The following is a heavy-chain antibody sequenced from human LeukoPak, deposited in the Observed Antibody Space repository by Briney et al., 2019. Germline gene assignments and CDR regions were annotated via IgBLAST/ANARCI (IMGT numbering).Heavy chain of an antibody. CDR1: GYTFNSYD. D-gene: IGHD5-12*01. J-gene: IGHJ4*02. CDR2: MNPNSGDT. CDR3: ARAILGDGGYSSM. V-gene: IGHV1-8*01. Sequence: ASVKVSCKASGYTFNSYDINWVRQATGQGLEWMGWMNPNSGDTGYVQKFQGRVTMTRNTSITTAYMELSSLRSEDTAVYYCARAILGDGGYSSMWGQGTLVTVSS.